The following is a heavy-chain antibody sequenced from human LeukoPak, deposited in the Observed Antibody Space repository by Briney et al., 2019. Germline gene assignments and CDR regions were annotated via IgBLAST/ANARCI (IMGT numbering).Heavy chain of an antibody. CDR2: ISGSGGST. CDR1: GFTFSNYA. D-gene: IGHD5-18*01. Sequence: PGGSLRLSCAASGFTFSNYAMSWVRQAPGKGLEWVSVISGSGGSTNFADSVKGRFTSSRDNSKNTLYLQMHSLRVEDTAVYYCTQGRLGYSYGAVDHGRQGTLVTVSS. J-gene: IGHJ4*02. V-gene: IGHV3-23*01. CDR3: TQGRLGYSYGAVDH.